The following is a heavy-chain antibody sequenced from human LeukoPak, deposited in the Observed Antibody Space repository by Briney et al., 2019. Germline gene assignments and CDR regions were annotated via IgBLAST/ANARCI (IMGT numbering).Heavy chain of an antibody. CDR1: GFTVSSNY. J-gene: IGHJ6*02. CDR2: IYSGGST. Sequence: GGSLRPSCAASGFTVSSNYMSWVRQAPGKGLEWVSVIYSGGSTYYADSVKGRFTISTDNSKNTVYLQMNSLRAEDTALYFCANYIQRPPGMDVWGQGTMVTVSS. D-gene: IGHD3-10*02. CDR3: ANYIQRPPGMDV. V-gene: IGHV3-53*01.